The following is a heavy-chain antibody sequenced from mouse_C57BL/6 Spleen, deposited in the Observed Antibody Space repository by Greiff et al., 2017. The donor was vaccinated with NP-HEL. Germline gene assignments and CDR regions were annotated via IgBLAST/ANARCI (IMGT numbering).Heavy chain of an antibody. CDR2: FHPYNDDT. J-gene: IGHJ4*01. CDR3: ARGYYSNLYYAMDY. V-gene: IGHV1-47*01. Sequence: QVQLKESGAELVKPGASVKMSCKASGYTFTTYPIEWMKQNHGKSLEWIGNFHPYNDDTKYNEKFKGKATLTVEKSSSTVYLELSRLTSDDSAVYYCARGYYSNLYYAMDYWGQGTSVTVSS. CDR1: GYTFTTYP. D-gene: IGHD2-5*01.